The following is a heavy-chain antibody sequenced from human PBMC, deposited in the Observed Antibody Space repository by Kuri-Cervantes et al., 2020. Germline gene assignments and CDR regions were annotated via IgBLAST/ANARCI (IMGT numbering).Heavy chain of an antibody. J-gene: IGHJ4*02. V-gene: IGHV3-30-3*01. CDR2: ISYDGSNK. D-gene: IGHD2-2*01. CDR1: GFTFSSYA. Sequence: GESLKISCAASGFTFSSYAMHWVRQAPGKGLEWVAVISYDGSNKYYADSVKGRFTISRDNSKNTLYLQMNSLRAEDTAVYYCARSRYCSSTSCYAGRGYYFDYWGQGTLVTV. CDR3: ARSRYCSSTSCYAGRGYYFDY.